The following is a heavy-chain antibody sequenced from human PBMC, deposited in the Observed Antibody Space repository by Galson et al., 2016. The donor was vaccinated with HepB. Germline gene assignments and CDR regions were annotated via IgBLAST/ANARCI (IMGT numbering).Heavy chain of an antibody. J-gene: IGHJ4*02. Sequence: SLRLSCAASGFTLRSFGMHWVRQAPGQGLEWVALIWSDGSNKYNADSVKGRFTISRDNSKNTLYLQMNSLSVDDTALYYCARGGRNDVFDYWGQGTLVTVSS. CDR1: GFTLRSFG. CDR2: IWSDGSNK. D-gene: IGHD1-1*01. CDR3: ARGGRNDVFDY. V-gene: IGHV3-33*01.